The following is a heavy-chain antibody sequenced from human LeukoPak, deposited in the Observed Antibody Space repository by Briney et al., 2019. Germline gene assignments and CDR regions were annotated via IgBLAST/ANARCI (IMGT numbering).Heavy chain of an antibody. CDR2: INHSGST. Sequence: PSETLSLTCAVYGGSFSGYYWSWIRQPPGKGLEWIGEINHSGSTNYNPSLKSRVTISVDTSKNQFSLKLSSVTAADTAVYYCARPRKDIVVVPAARDWFDPWGQGTLVTVSS. V-gene: IGHV4-34*01. CDR3: ARPRKDIVVVPAARDWFDP. J-gene: IGHJ5*02. CDR1: GGSFSGYY. D-gene: IGHD2-2*01.